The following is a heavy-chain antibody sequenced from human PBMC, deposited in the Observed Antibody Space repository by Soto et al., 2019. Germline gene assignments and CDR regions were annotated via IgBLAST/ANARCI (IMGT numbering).Heavy chain of an antibody. CDR1: GFTFSSYA. V-gene: IGHV3-23*01. Sequence: GGSLRLSCAASGFTFSSYAMSWVRQAPGKGLEWVSAISGSGGSTYYADSVKGRFTISRYNSKKTLYLQMNSLRAEDTAVYYCAKTHDSSGYYFAFDFWGQGTMVTVSS. D-gene: IGHD3-22*01. J-gene: IGHJ3*01. CDR2: ISGSGGST. CDR3: AKTHDSSGYYFAFDF.